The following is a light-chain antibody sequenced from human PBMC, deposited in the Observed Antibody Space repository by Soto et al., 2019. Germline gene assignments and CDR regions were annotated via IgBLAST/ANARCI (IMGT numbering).Light chain of an antibody. CDR3: ASYTTSSTYV. CDR2: DVS. CDR1: RSDVGGYNY. J-gene: IGLJ1*01. V-gene: IGLV2-14*01. Sequence: SVLTQPASVSGSPGQSIAISCPGTRSDVGGYNYVSWYQQQPGKAPKLVISDVSNRPSGVSDRFSGSKSGNTASLTISGLQTEDEADYYCASYTTSSTYVFGTGTKVTVL.